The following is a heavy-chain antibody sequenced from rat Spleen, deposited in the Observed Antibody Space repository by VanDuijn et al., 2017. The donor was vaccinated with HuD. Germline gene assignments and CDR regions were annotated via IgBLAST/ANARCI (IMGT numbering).Heavy chain of an antibody. CDR1: GFTFSNYG. D-gene: IGHD3-4*01. Sequence: EVQLVESGGGLVQPGRSLKLSCAASGFTFSNYGMAWVRQAPTKGLEWVATISYEGTATYYRDSVKGRFTISRDNGKTTLYLEMDSLRSEDMATYYCTREETLYWYFDFWGPGTMVTVSS. J-gene: IGHJ1*01. V-gene: IGHV5-29*01. CDR3: TREETLYWYFDF. CDR2: ISYEGTAT.